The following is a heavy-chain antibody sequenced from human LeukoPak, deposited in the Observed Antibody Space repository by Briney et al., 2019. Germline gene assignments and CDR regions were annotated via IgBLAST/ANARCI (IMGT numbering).Heavy chain of an antibody. CDR2: ISGSGGSP. CDR1: GFTFSSYW. V-gene: IGHV3-23*01. D-gene: IGHD6-19*01. Sequence: GGSLRLSCAASGFTFSSYWMHRVRQVPGKGLEWVSAISGSGGSPYYADSVKGRFTISRDNSKNTLDLQMNSLRAEDTAVYYCAKAGRYSSGWYDYWGQGTLVTVSS. J-gene: IGHJ4*02. CDR3: AKAGRYSSGWYDY.